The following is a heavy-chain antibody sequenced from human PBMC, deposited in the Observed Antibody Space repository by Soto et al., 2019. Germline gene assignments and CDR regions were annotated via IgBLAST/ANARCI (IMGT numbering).Heavy chain of an antibody. V-gene: IGHV1-46*03. CDR3: LGEEWGRRYFDD. CDR1: EYTFTDYF. D-gene: IGHD3-16*01. J-gene: IGHJ4*02. CDR2: INLGGTTT. Sequence: QVQLVQSGAEVKNPGASVKLSCQASEYTFTDYFSHWVRQAPGQGLEWMGLINLGGTTTTYVQKLQGRLTIIRDSSTRTAYMALSSLRSEDTAVYYCLGEEWGRRYFDDWGQGTLVSVSS.